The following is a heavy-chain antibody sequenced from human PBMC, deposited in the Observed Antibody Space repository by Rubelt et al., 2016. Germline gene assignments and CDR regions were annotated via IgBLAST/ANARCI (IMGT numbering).Heavy chain of an antibody. D-gene: IGHD3-16*01. V-gene: IGHV3-66*01. Sequence: VQLVESGGGVVQPGRSLRLSCAASGFTFSSYAMHWVRPAPGTGLDWVSVIYSSGSTYYADSVKGRFTISRYTSKNTLYLQMNSLRAAEMAVYYCARFTFGGTNAVDIWGQGTMVTVSS. CDR2: IYSSGST. J-gene: IGHJ3*02. CDR1: GFTFSSYA. CDR3: ARFTFGGTNAVDI.